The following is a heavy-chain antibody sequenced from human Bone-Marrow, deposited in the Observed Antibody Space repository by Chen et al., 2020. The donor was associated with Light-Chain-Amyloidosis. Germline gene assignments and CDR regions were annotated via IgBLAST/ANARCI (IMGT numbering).Heavy chain of an antibody. Sequence: EVQLAXXXPEVKTTGATVKISCKVSGYTFTDSYFHWVQQAPGQGLEWVGFVDPEDGKTVYAEKFQGRVTIPADTSTATVYMQLSSLRSADTAVYYCATEFGITGLGAAYWGQGTLVTVSS. CDR3: ATEFGITGLGAAY. D-gene: IGHD1-20*01. V-gene: IGHV1-69-2*01. CDR1: GYTFTDSY. J-gene: IGHJ4*02. CDR2: VDPEDGKT.